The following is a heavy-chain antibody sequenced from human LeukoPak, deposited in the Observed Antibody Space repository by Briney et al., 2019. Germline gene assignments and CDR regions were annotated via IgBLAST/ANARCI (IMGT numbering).Heavy chain of an antibody. CDR3: TADSGGFYGFDY. CDR2: IITRPNNYAT. CDR1: GFSFSGSS. Sequence: GGSLRLSCAASGFSFSGSSIHWVRQASGKGLEWLVRIITRPNNYATTYPASVEGRFTISRDDSRNTAYLQMNSLKAEDTALYYCTADSGGFYGFDYWGQGTLVTVSS. D-gene: IGHD3-22*01. V-gene: IGHV3-73*01. J-gene: IGHJ4*02.